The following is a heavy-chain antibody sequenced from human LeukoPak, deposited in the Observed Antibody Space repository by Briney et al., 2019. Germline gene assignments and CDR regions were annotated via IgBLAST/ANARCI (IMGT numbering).Heavy chain of an antibody. D-gene: IGHD6-19*01. J-gene: IGHJ4*02. CDR2: ISSSGST. V-gene: IGHV4-61*02. Sequence: SETLSLTCTVSGDSISSGDYYWSWIRQPAGKGLEWIGRISSSGSTNYNPSLKSRVTISVDTSKNQFSLKLSSVTAADTAVYYCARDPSSGWSYFDYWGQGTLVTVSS. CDR3: ARDPSSGWSYFDY. CDR1: GDSISSGDYY.